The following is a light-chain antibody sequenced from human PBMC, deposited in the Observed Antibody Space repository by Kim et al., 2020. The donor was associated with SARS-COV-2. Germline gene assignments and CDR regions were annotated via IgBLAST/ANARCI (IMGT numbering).Light chain of an antibody. V-gene: IGKV3-20*01. Sequence: SPGESATLSCRASQSVSASYLAWYQHKPGQAPRLLVYAASSRATGIPDRFSGSGSGTDFTLTIGRLEPEDFAVYYCQQYAGSPWTFGQGTKVDIK. CDR1: QSVSASY. J-gene: IGKJ1*01. CDR3: QQYAGSPWT. CDR2: AAS.